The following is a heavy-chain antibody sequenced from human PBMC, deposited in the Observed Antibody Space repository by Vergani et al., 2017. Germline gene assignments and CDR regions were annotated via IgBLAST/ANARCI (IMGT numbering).Heavy chain of an antibody. V-gene: IGHV3-11*05. CDR3: ASDNVEAPPSRAPAIYYDGMDV. CDR1: GFTFSDYY. Sequence: VQLVESGGGVVQPGGSLRLSCAASGFTFSDYYMSWIRQAPGKGLEWVSYISSSSSYKNYAYSVKGRFTISRDNAKNSLYLQMNSLRSDDTAVYYCASDNVEAPPSRAPAIYYDGMDVWGQGTTVTVSS. CDR2: ISSSSSYK. J-gene: IGHJ6*02. D-gene: IGHD2-2*01.